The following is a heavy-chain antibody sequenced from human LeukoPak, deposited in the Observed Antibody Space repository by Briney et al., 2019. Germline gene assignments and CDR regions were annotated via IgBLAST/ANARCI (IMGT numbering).Heavy chain of an antibody. V-gene: IGHV5-10-1*01. CDR1: GYSFTSYW. CDR3: ARHDADYYDSSGYPRDY. Sequence: GESLKISCKGSGYSFTSYWNSWVRQMPGKGLEWMGRIDPSDSYTNYSPSFQGHVTISADKSISTAYLQWSSLKASDTAMYYCARHDADYYDSSGYPRDYWGQGTLVTVSS. J-gene: IGHJ4*02. D-gene: IGHD3-22*01. CDR2: IDPSDSYT.